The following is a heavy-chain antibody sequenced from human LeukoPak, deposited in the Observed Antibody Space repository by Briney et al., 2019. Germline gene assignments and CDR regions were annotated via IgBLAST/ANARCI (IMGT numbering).Heavy chain of an antibody. CDR1: GFTFTIYY. Sequence: ASVTVSCKASGFTFTIYYMHWVRQAPGQGGEGMGVINPSGSYTSYAQKFQGRVTITRDTATSRVYMELSSLRSEDTAVYYCARDNSGGSTCWFAPWGQGTLVTVSS. J-gene: IGHJ5*02. CDR2: INPSGSYT. V-gene: IGHV1-46*01. D-gene: IGHD2-15*01. CDR3: ARDNSGGSTCWFAP.